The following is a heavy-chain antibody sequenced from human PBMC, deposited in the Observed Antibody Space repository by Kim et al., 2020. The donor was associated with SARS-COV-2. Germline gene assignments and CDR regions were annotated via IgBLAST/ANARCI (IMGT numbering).Heavy chain of an antibody. Sequence: GGSLRLSCAASGFTFSNYSMNWVRQAPGKGLEWVSSISSSSSYIYYADSVKGRFTISRDNAKNSLYLQMNSLRAEDTAVYYCARCLAARDYYYGMDVWGQGTTVTVSS. CDR1: GFTFSNYS. V-gene: IGHV3-21*01. CDR2: ISSSSSYI. D-gene: IGHD6-6*01. CDR3: ARCLAARDYYYGMDV. J-gene: IGHJ6*02.